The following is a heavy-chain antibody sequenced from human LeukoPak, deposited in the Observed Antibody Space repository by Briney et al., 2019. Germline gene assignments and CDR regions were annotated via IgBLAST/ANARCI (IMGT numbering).Heavy chain of an antibody. CDR1: GGSISSSSYY. Sequence: SETLSLTCTVSGGSISSSSYYWGWIRQPPGKGLEWIGSIYYSGSTYYNPSLKSRVTISVDTSKNQFSLKLSSVTAADTAVYYCARRLWFGELYYDYWGQGTLVTVSS. J-gene: IGHJ4*02. CDR2: IYYSGST. D-gene: IGHD3-10*01. CDR3: ARRLWFGELYYDY. V-gene: IGHV4-39*01.